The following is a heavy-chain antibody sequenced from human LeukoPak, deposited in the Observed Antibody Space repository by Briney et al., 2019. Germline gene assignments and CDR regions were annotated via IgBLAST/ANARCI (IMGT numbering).Heavy chain of an antibody. Sequence: GGSLRLSCAASGFTFSSYEMNWVRQAPGKGLEWVSYISGSGRTIYYANSVKGRFTISRDNAKNSLYLQMNSLRAEDTAVYYCARGVDSSGSGYYYYYMDVWGKGTTVTISS. V-gene: IGHV3-48*03. CDR2: ISGSGRTI. CDR3: ARGVDSSGSGYYYYYMDV. J-gene: IGHJ6*03. D-gene: IGHD3-22*01. CDR1: GFTFSSYE.